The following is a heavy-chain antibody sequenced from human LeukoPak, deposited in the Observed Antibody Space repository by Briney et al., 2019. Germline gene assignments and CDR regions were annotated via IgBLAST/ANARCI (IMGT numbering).Heavy chain of an antibody. J-gene: IGHJ5*02. CDR3: ARGGGYNWFDP. CDR2: INHSGST. CDR1: GGSFSGYY. Sequence: SETLSLTCAVYGGSFSGYYWSWIRQPPGKGLEWIGEINHSGSTNYNPPLKSRVTISVDTSKNQFSLKVSSVTAADTAVYYCARGGGYNWFDPWGQGTLVTVSS. V-gene: IGHV4-34*01.